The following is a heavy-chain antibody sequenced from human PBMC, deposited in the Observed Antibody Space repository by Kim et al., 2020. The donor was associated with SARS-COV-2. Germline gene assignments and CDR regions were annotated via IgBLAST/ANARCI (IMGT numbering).Heavy chain of an antibody. J-gene: IGHJ6*02. D-gene: IGHD3-9*01. CDR2: IGTAGDT. Sequence: GPEWVSAIGTAGDTYYPGSVKGRFTISRENAKNSLYLQMNSLRAGDTAVYYCARGDILTGYYSNYYYYGMDVWGQGTTVTVSS. CDR3: ARGDILTGYYSNYYYYGMDV. V-gene: IGHV3-13*04.